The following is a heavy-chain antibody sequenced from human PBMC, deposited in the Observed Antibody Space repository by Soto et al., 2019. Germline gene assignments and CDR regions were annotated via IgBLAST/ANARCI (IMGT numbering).Heavy chain of an antibody. D-gene: IGHD3-10*01. CDR1: GGSISSTNW. CDR3: VRAQPIYSGSGSDGYGMDV. V-gene: IGHV4-4*02. J-gene: IGHJ6*02. CDR2: IYHSGIT. Sequence: SETLSLTCAVFGGSISSTNWWIWVRQPPGKGLEWIGEIYHSGITNYNTPLKTRVTISVDKSKNQFSLKLSSVTAADTAVYYCVRAQPIYSGSGSDGYGMDVWGQGTTVTVSS.